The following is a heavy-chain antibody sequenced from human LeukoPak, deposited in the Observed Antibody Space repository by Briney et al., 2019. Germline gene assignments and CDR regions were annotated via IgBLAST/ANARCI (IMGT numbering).Heavy chain of an antibody. D-gene: IGHD2-2*01. J-gene: IGHJ4*02. CDR3: ARGLGYCSSTSCYLFIDY. CDR1: GYTFTGYY. Sequence: ASVKVSCKASGYTFTGYYMHWVRQAPGQGLEWMGWINPNSGGTNYAQKFQGRVTMTRDTSISTAYMELSRLRSDDTAVYYCARGLGYCSSTSCYLFIDYWDQGTRVTVSS. V-gene: IGHV1-2*02. CDR2: INPNSGGT.